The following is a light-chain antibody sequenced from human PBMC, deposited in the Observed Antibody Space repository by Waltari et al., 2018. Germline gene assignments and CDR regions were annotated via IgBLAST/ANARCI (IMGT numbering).Light chain of an antibody. CDR2: DNN. Sequence: QSVLTQPPSVSAAPGQKVTISCSGTGSNLGHHFVIWYQPLPGTAPKLPIYDNNKRPSGIPDRFSGSKSGTSATLGITGLQTGDEADYYCGTWDTDLSVVFGGGTKLTVL. CDR1: GSNLGHHF. CDR3: GTWDTDLSVV. V-gene: IGLV1-51*01. J-gene: IGLJ2*01.